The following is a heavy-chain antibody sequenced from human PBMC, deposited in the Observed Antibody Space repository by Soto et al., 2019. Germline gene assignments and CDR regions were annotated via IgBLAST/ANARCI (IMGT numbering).Heavy chain of an antibody. V-gene: IGHV3-33*01. D-gene: IGHD3-16*01. J-gene: IGHJ2*01. CDR1: GFSFSSYG. Sequence: QEQLVESGGGVVQPGRSLRLSSAASGFSFSSYGMHWVRQAPGKGLEWLAIIRFDGSKINYADSVKGRFTISRDNSKNMLYLQMNSLRAEDTAVYYCASSRQGDGRWYFDLWGRGTLVTVSS. CDR2: IRFDGSKI. CDR3: ASSRQGDGRWYFDL.